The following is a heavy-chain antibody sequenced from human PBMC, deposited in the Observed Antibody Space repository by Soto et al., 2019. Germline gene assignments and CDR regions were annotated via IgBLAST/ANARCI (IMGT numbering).Heavy chain of an antibody. V-gene: IGHV3-74*01. CDR2: IYSDGTYS. J-gene: IGHJ4*02. CDR1: GFIFKMYW. CDR3: TRGPRPISTGTGAY. D-gene: IGHD3-10*01. Sequence: LRLSCAASGFIFKMYWMHWVRQSPGKGLVWISRIYSDGTYSDYADSVRGRFTISRDNVNDTLYLQMNNLRAEDSGLYYCTRGPRPISTGTGAYWGQGTQVTVSS.